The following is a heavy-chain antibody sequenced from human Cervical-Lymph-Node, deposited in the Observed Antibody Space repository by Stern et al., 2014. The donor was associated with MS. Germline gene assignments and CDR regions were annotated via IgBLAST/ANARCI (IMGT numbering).Heavy chain of an antibody. V-gene: IGHV3-30-3*01. Sequence: VQLVESGGGVVQPGRSLRLSCADSGFIFSNYAMHWVRQAPGKGLDWVAFVSNEGSKQFYADSVKGRFTISRDNANNTLYLQMNSLRPEDTAVYYCGRDTCRGGGCYFRYWGQGILITVSS. CDR1: GFIFSNYA. D-gene: IGHD2-15*01. CDR2: VSNEGSKQ. J-gene: IGHJ4*02. CDR3: GRDTCRGGGCYFRY.